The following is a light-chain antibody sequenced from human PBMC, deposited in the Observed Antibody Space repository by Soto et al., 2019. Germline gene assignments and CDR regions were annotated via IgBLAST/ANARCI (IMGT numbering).Light chain of an antibody. CDR3: QQYGSSPFT. Sequence: EIVLTQSPGTLSLSPGERATLSCRASQSVSSSYLAWYQQKPGQAPRLLIYGASSRATGIPDRFSGSGSGRYFTRTTSRLEPEDLAVYYCQQYGSSPFTFGPGAKVYIK. V-gene: IGKV3-20*01. CDR1: QSVSSSY. CDR2: GAS. J-gene: IGKJ3*01.